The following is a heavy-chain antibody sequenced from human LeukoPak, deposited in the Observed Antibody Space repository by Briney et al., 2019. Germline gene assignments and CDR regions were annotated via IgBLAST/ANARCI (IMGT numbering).Heavy chain of an antibody. D-gene: IGHD3-3*01. J-gene: IGHJ4*02. CDR2: IRSRTDGGTT. V-gene: IGHV3-15*01. Sequence: GVPLRLSCAASRFTFTNAWMSWLRRAPGKGLEGVGRIRSRTDGGTTDYPAPVKGRFTASRDDSKNKLYLKMKSLKTEETAVYYCITGGVVLRSCNDPFDYWGQGTLVTVSS. CDR3: ITGGVVLRSCNDPFDY. CDR1: RFTFTNAW.